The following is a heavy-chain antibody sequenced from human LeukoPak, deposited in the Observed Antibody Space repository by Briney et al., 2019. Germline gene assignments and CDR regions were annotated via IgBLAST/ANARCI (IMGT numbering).Heavy chain of an antibody. CDR3: AITGRKYYDTSGPFDY. D-gene: IGHD3-22*01. CDR2: IYPGDSDA. CDR1: GYSFTSYW. J-gene: IGHJ4*02. V-gene: IGHV5-51*01. Sequence: GESLKISCKGSGYSFTSYWIGWVRQMPGKGLGWMGIIYPGDSDARYSPSFQGQVTISVDKSISTAYLQWSSLKASDTAMYYCAITGRKYYDTSGPFDYWGQGTLVTVSS.